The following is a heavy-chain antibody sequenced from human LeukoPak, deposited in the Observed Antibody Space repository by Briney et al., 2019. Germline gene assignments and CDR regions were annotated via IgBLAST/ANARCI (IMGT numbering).Heavy chain of an antibody. V-gene: IGHV3-23*01. CDR2: ISENGGTT. J-gene: IGHJ4*02. Sequence: GGSLRLSCAASGFTFSSYEMNWVRQAPGKGPEWVSGISENGGTTFYADSVKGRFTITRDNSKNTMYVQMNSLRGDDTALYYCVKDYGPKQLVFFDSWGQGTLVTVSS. CDR3: VKDYGPKQLVFFDS. D-gene: IGHD6-13*01. CDR1: GFTFSSYE.